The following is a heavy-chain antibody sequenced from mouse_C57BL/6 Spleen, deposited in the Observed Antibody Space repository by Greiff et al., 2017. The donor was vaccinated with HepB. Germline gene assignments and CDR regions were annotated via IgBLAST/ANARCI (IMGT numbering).Heavy chain of an antibody. CDR3: ARYYYGSRDAMDY. CDR1: GYTFTSYW. Sequence: VQLQQSGTELVKPGASVKLSCKASGYTFTSYWMHWVKQRPGQGLEWIGNINPSNGGTNYNEKFKSKATLTVDKSSSTAYMQLSSLTSEDSAVYYGARYYYGSRDAMDYWGQGTSVTVSS. D-gene: IGHD1-1*01. V-gene: IGHV1-53*01. CDR2: INPSNGGT. J-gene: IGHJ4*01.